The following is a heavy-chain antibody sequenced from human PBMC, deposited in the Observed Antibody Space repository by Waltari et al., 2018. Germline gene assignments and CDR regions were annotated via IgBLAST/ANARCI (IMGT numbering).Heavy chain of an antibody. CDR2: IIPILGIA. CDR3: ARYRDCSSTSCYAPYYYGMDV. J-gene: IGHJ6*02. D-gene: IGHD2-2*01. CDR1: GGTFSSYA. V-gene: IGHV1-69*10. Sequence: QVQLVQSGAEVKKPGSSVKVSCKASGGTFSSYAISWVRQAPGQGLEWMGGIIPILGIANYAKKFQGRVTITADKSTSAAYMELSSLRSEDTAVYYCARYRDCSSTSCYAPYYYGMDVWGQGTTVTVSS.